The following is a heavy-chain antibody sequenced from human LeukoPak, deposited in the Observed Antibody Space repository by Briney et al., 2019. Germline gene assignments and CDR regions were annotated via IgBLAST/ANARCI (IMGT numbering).Heavy chain of an antibody. D-gene: IGHD3-3*01. Sequence: ASVKVSRKVSGYILTELSMHWVRQAPGEGLEWMGGFDPEDGETSYAQRFQGRVTMTEDTSTDTAYMELSSLRSEDTAVYYCATLSPKDGGEFWSGHLTRNNWFDPWGQGTLVTVSS. CDR1: GYILTELS. J-gene: IGHJ5*02. CDR2: FDPEDGET. V-gene: IGHV1-24*01. CDR3: ATLSPKDGGEFWSGHLTRNNWFDP.